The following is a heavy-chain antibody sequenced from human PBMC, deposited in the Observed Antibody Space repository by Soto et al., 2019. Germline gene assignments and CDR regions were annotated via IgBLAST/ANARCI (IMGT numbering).Heavy chain of an antibody. D-gene: IGHD3-3*01. CDR3: ARIGFGVVFDADEDTFDI. Sequence: QVQLQESGPGLVKTSGTLSLTCAVSGGSISSKNCWTWVRQPPGKGLEWIAEIYHTGGTNYNSSPRNRPTTQLDWSRNACSLKTHSLTAARTAVYYGARIGFGVVFDADEDTFDIWGPGPVVTVSS. J-gene: IGHJ3*02. CDR2: IYHTGGT. V-gene: IGHV4-4*02. CDR1: GGSISSKNC.